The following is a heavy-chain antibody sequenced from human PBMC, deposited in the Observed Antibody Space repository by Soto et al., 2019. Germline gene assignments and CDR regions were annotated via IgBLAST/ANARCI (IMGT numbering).Heavy chain of an antibody. J-gene: IGHJ6*02. CDR2: IYYSGST. Sequence: SETLSLTCTVSGGSISSSSYYWGWIRQPPGKGLEWIGSIYYSGSTYYNPSLKSRVTISVDTSKNQFSLKLSSVTAADTAAYYCARVGGDYYYYYGMDVWGQGTTVTVSS. V-gene: IGHV4-39*01. D-gene: IGHD3-3*01. CDR1: GGSISSSSYY. CDR3: ARVGGDYYYYYGMDV.